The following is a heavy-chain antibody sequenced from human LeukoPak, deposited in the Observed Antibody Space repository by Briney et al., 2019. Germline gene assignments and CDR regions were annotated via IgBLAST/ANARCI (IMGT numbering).Heavy chain of an antibody. Sequence: ASVKVSCTASGYTFTSYAMRWVRQAPGQRLEWMGWINAGNGNTKYSQKFQGRVTITRDTSASTAYMELSSLRSEDTAVYYCARFPGRGVAAAVAHWGQGTLVTVSS. CDR1: GYTFTSYA. V-gene: IGHV1-3*01. D-gene: IGHD6-13*01. CDR3: ARFPGRGVAAAVAH. J-gene: IGHJ4*02. CDR2: INAGNGNT.